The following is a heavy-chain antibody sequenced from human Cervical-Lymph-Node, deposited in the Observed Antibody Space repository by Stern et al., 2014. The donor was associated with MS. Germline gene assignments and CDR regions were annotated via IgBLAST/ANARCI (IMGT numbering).Heavy chain of an antibody. Sequence: QVQLQESGPGLVKPSETLSLTCTVSGGSISSSSYYWGWIRQPPGKGLEWIGSIYYSGSTYYNPSLKSRVTISVDTSKNHFPRKLSSVTAADTAVYYCARHSSSWYIYWGQGTLVTVSS. CDR3: ARHSSSWYIY. V-gene: IGHV4-39*01. D-gene: IGHD6-13*01. CDR2: IYYSGST. J-gene: IGHJ4*02. CDR1: GGSISSSSYY.